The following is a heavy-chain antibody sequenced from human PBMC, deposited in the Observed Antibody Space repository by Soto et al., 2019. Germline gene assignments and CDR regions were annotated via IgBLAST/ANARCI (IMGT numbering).Heavy chain of an antibody. CDR3: AKDFAYRELYYYYYMDV. V-gene: IGHV3-30*18. Sequence: GGSLRLSCAASGFTFSSYGMHWVRQAPGKGLEWVAVISYDGSNKYYADSVKGRFTISRDNSKNTLYLQMNSLRAEDTAVYYCAKDFAYRELYYYYYMDVWGKGTTVTVSS. CDR1: GFTFSSYG. CDR2: ISYDGSNK. D-gene: IGHD4-4*01. J-gene: IGHJ6*03.